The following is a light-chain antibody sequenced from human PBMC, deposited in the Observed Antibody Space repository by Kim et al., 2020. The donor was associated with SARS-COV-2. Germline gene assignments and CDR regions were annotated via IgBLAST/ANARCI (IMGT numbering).Light chain of an antibody. Sequence: SGSVGDRVTITCRDSQSISSWLAWYQQKPGKAPKLLIYKASSLESGVPSRFSGSGSGTEFTLTISSLQPDDFATYYCQQYNSYPYTFGQGTKLEI. CDR1: QSISSW. CDR3: QQYNSYPYT. J-gene: IGKJ2*01. V-gene: IGKV1-5*03. CDR2: KAS.